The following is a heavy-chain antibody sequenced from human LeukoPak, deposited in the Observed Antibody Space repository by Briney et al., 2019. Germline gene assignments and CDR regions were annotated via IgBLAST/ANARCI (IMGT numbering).Heavy chain of an antibody. Sequence: PSQTLSLTCAVSGGSISSGSYSWSWIRQPPGKGLEWIGYIYHSGSTYYNPSLKSRVTISVDRSKNQFSLKLSSVTAADTAVYYCARGRGRSSSKFDYWGQGTLVTVSS. J-gene: IGHJ4*02. V-gene: IGHV4-30-2*01. D-gene: IGHD6-13*01. CDR3: ARGRGRSSSKFDY. CDR1: GGSISSGSYS. CDR2: IYHSGST.